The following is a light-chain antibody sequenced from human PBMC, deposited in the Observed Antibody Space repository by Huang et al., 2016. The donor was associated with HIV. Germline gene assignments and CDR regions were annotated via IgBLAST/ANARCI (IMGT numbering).Light chain of an antibody. CDR3: QQYNNWPPWT. CDR2: GAS. J-gene: IGKJ1*01. Sequence: EIVMTQSPATLSVSPGERATLSCRASQIVSSNLAWYQHKPGQAPRLLIYGASYRATGIPAGFSGSGSGTEFTLTISILQSEDFAVYYCQQYNNWPPWTFGQGTKVEIK. V-gene: IGKV3-15*01. CDR1: QIVSSN.